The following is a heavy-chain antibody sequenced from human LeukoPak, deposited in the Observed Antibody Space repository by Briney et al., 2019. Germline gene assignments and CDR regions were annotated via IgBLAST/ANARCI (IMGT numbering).Heavy chain of an antibody. V-gene: IGHV3-66*02. CDR1: GFSSTY. J-gene: IGHJ4*02. Sequence: PGGSLRLSCVASGFSSTYMSWVRQAPGKGLEWVSVIYSGDSTYYADSVKGRFTISGDISKNTVYLQMNSLRPEDTAVYHCARDLWDATGYWGQGTLVTVAS. CDR3: ARDLWDATGY. CDR2: IYSGDST. D-gene: IGHD3-3*01.